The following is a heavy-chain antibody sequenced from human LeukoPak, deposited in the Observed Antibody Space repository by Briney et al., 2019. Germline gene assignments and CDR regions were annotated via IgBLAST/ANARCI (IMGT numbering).Heavy chain of an antibody. D-gene: IGHD6-19*01. Sequence: SDTLSLTCTVSGGSISSYYRSWIRQPPGKGLEWIGYIYYSGSTNYNPSLKSRVTISVDTSKNQFSLKLSSVTAADTAVYYCARKRSSWFDPWGQGTLVTVSS. CDR2: IYYSGST. CDR1: GGSISSYY. V-gene: IGHV4-59*01. CDR3: ARKRSSWFDP. J-gene: IGHJ5*02.